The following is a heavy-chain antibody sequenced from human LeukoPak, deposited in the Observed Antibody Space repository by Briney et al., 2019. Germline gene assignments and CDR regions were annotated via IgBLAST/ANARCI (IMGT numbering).Heavy chain of an antibody. D-gene: IGHD3-22*01. CDR3: AKDNHYSDSGTYYYYFDS. Sequence: GGSLRLSCAASGFTLRSYTMNWVRQAPGKGLEWVSSIGISSNKIYYADSVKGRFTISRDNAKNSLYLQMNNLRAEDTAMYYCAKDNHYSDSGTYYYYFDSWGQGTLVTVSS. J-gene: IGHJ4*02. CDR2: IGISSNKI. CDR1: GFTLRSYT. V-gene: IGHV3-21*01.